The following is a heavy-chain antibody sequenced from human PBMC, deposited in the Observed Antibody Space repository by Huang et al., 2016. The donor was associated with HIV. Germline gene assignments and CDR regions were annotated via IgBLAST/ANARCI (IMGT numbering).Heavy chain of an antibody. Sequence: QVQLQESGPGLVKPSQTLSLTCTVSGGSLSRGSYYWSWVRQPAGKGLEWIGRIYTSGSTNYNPSLKRRVTILLDTSKNHFSLKLSSVTAADTAVYYCARGDSSGWYPFDPWGQGTLVTVSS. V-gene: IGHV4-61*02. D-gene: IGHD6-19*01. CDR2: IYTSGST. CDR1: GGSLSRGSYY. CDR3: ARGDSSGWYPFDP. J-gene: IGHJ5*02.